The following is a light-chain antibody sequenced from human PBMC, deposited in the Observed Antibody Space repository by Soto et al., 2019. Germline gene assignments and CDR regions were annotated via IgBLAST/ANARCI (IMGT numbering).Light chain of an antibody. CDR1: RGISSY. CDR3: QQYYSYPT. J-gene: IGKJ1*01. CDR2: AES. V-gene: IGKV1-8*01. Sequence: AIRMTQSPSSLSASTGDRVTITCRASRGISSYLAWYQQKPGKAPKLLIYAESTLQSGVPSRFSGSGSGTDFTLTISCLQSEDFATYYCQQYYSYPTFGQGTKVDIK.